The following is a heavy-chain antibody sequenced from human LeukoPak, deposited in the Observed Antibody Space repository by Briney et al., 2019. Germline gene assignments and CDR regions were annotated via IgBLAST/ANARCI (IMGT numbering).Heavy chain of an antibody. Sequence: SETLSLTCAVYGGSFSGYYWSWIRQPPGKGLEWIGEINHSGSTNYNPSLKSRVTISVDTSKNQFSLKLSSVTAADTAVYYCARDLVVVPAAIPKFYYMDVWGKGTTVTVSS. V-gene: IGHV4-34*01. D-gene: IGHD2-2*01. J-gene: IGHJ6*03. CDR3: ARDLVVVPAAIPKFYYMDV. CDR2: INHSGST. CDR1: GGSFSGYY.